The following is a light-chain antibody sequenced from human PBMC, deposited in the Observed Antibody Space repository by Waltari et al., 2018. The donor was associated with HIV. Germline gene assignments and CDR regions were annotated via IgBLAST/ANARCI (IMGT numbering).Light chain of an antibody. CDR1: QSVSSTY. J-gene: IGKJ1*01. CDR3: QQYGSSPQT. CDR2: GAS. V-gene: IGKV3-20*01. Sequence: EIVLTQSPGTLSLSPGDRATLSCRASQSVSSTYLAWYQQQPGPAHRLIIYGASSRATGIPDRFSGSGSGTDFTLTVSRLEPEDFAVYYCQQYGSSPQTFGQGTKVEIK.